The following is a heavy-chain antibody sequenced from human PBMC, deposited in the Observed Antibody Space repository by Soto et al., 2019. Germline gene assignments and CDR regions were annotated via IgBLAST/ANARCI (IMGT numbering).Heavy chain of an antibody. CDR3: AHRVLRTVFGLVTTTAIYFDF. J-gene: IGHJ4*02. V-gene: IGHV2-5*02. D-gene: IGHD3-3*01. CDR2: IYWDDDK. Sequence: QITLNESGPTQVKPRQTLTLTCTFSGFSLTTSGVGVGWIRQSPGKAPEWLALIYWDDDKRYSRSLKSRLTITKDTSKNQVVLTMADLDPADTATYYCAHRVLRTVFGLVTTTAIYFDFWGQGTPVAVSS. CDR1: GFSLTTSGVG.